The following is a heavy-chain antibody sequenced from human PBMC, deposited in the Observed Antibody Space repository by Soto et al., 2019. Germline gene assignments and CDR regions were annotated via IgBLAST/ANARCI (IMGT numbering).Heavy chain of an antibody. CDR1: GYTFTSYG. D-gene: IGHD6-13*01. J-gene: IGHJ5*02. CDR3: ARDPTRIAAAGTGSVLWFDP. Sequence: ASVKVSCKASGYTFTSYGISWVRQAPGQGLEWMGWISAYNGNTNYAQKLQGRVTMTTDTSTSTAYMELRSLRSDDTAVYYCARDPTRIAAAGTGSVLWFDPWGQGTLVTVSS. CDR2: ISAYNGNT. V-gene: IGHV1-18*01.